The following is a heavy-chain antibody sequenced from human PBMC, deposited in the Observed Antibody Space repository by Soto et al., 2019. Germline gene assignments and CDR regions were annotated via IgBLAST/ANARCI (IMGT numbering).Heavy chain of an antibody. CDR2: IYSTGST. CDR1: GGSINSYY. V-gene: IGHV4-59*01. CDR3: ARDKEEAGTNYYYGMDV. Sequence: SETLSLTCTVSGGSINSYYWSWTRQPPGKGLEWIGYIYSTGSTNYNPSLKSRVTMSVDTSKNHFSLKLSSVTAADTAVYYCARDKEEAGTNYYYGMDVWGQGTTVTVSS. D-gene: IGHD1-1*01. J-gene: IGHJ6*02.